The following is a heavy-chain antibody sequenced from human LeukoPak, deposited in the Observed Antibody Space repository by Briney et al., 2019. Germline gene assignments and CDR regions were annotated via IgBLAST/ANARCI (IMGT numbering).Heavy chain of an antibody. Sequence: GGSLRLSCAASGFTFSSYAMSWVRQAPGKGLEWVSGISWNSGSIGYADSVKGRFTISRDNAKNSLYLQMNSLRAEDTALYYCAKSNTAMSLDAFDIWGQGTMVTVSS. D-gene: IGHD5-18*01. J-gene: IGHJ3*02. CDR1: GFTFSSYA. CDR2: ISWNSGSI. CDR3: AKSNTAMSLDAFDI. V-gene: IGHV3-9*01.